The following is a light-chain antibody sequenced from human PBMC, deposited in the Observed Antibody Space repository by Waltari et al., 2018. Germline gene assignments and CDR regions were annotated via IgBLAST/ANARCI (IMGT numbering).Light chain of an antibody. J-gene: IGLJ3*02. V-gene: IGLV1-47*01. Sequence: QSVLTQPPSASGTPGQRVTISCSGSSSNIGSDYVYWYQQLPGTAPKLLIYRGNQRPSVVPDRFSGSNSCASASLAISGLRSEDEADYYCAAWDDSLSGWVFGGGTKLTVL. CDR2: RGN. CDR1: SSNIGSDY. CDR3: AAWDDSLSGWV.